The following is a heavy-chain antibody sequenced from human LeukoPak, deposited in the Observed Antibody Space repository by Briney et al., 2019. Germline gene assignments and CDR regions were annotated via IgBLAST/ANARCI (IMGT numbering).Heavy chain of an antibody. CDR3: ARHLWPPYFDY. CDR2: IFYSGTT. Sequence: SETLSLTCTVSGGSISSYYWSWIRQPPGKGLEWIGYIFYSGTTNYNPSLKSRVIISVDTSKNQFSLKLSSVTAADTAVYYCARHLWPPYFDYWGQGALVTVSS. V-gene: IGHV4-59*08. D-gene: IGHD3-16*01. CDR1: GGSISSYY. J-gene: IGHJ4*02.